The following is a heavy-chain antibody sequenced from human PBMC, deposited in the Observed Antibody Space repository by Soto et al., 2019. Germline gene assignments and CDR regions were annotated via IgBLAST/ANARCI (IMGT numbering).Heavy chain of an antibody. CDR2: TYGDDDK. D-gene: IGHD6-25*01. CDR1: GFSLSTTGVG. CDR3: AHRVARGYAFDY. J-gene: IGHJ4*02. Sequence: QITLKESGPPLVKPTQTLTLTCTFSGFSLSTTGVGVAWIRQPPGKALEWLALTYGDDDKRYSPSLKSRLTLTKYTSKNQVVLTLANMDPVDTATYFCAHRVARGYAFDYWGQGTLLTVSS. V-gene: IGHV2-5*02.